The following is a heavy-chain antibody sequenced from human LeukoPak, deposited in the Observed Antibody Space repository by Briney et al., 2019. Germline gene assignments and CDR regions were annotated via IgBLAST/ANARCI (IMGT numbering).Heavy chain of an antibody. Sequence: SETLSLTCTVSGGSIISTIFYWGWIRQSPGKRLEWIATIYYGDTTYYNPSLKSRVTISVDRSKNQFSLQLTSMTAADTAVYYCASGRVDHDNPQLGYWGQGTLVTVSS. CDR3: ASGRVDHDNPQLGY. D-gene: IGHD3-16*01. CDR1: GGSIISTIFY. V-gene: IGHV4-39*01. J-gene: IGHJ4*02. CDR2: IYYGDTT.